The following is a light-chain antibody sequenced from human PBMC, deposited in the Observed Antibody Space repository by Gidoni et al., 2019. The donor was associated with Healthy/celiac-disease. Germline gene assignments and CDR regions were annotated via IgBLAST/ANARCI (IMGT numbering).Light chain of an antibody. CDR2: EAA. CDR1: QSISSW. Sequence: DIQLTQSPSTLSASVGDRVTITCRASQSISSWLAWYQQKPGKAPKLLIYEAASVESGVPSRFSGSGSGTEFTLTISSLQPDDFATYYCQQYNSYQYTFGQGTKLEIK. J-gene: IGKJ2*01. V-gene: IGKV1-5*01. CDR3: QQYNSYQYT.